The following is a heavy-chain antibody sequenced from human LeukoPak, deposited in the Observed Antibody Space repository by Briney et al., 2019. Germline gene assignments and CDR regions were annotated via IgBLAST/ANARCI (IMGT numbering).Heavy chain of an antibody. J-gene: IGHJ4*02. V-gene: IGHV3-23*01. D-gene: IGHD6-19*01. CDR2: VRGSGTST. Sequence: GGSLRLSCAASGFTFSSYAMSWVRQAPGKGLEWVSAVRGSGTSTFYADSVKGRFTISRDNSENTLYLQMNSLRAEDTALYYCAKSDRPRIAVAGTVVDYWGQGTLVTVSS. CDR1: GFTFSSYA. CDR3: AKSDRPRIAVAGTVVDY.